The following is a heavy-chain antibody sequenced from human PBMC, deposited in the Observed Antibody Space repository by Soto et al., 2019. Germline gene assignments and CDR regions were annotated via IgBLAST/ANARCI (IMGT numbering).Heavy chain of an antibody. Sequence: LETLSLTCTFSGGSISSYYWSLIRQPPGKGLEWIGYIYYSGSTNYNPSLKSRVTISVDTSKNQFSLKLSSVTAADTAVYYCARGSVVVVAATPGYNWFDPWGQGTLVTVSS. D-gene: IGHD2-15*01. V-gene: IGHV4-59*01. CDR3: ARGSVVVVAATPGYNWFDP. CDR1: GGSISSYY. J-gene: IGHJ5*02. CDR2: IYYSGST.